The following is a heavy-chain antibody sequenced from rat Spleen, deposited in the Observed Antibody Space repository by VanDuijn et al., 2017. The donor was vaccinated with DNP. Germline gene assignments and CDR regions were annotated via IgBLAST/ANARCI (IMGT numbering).Heavy chain of an antibody. Sequence: EVQLVETGGGLVQPGRSLKLSCVASGFTFSSYWMYWIRQAPGKGLEWVSSISTDGGSTYYPDSVKGRFTISRENAENTVYLQMNSLRSEDTATYYCARHPSYGYNYVFAYWGQGTLVTVSS. D-gene: IGHD1-9*01. CDR3: ARHPSYGYNYVFAY. J-gene: IGHJ3*01. CDR1: GFTFSSYW. V-gene: IGHV5-58*01. CDR2: ISTDGGST.